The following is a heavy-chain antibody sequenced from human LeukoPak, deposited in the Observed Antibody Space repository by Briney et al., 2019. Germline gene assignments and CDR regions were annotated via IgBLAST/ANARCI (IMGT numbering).Heavy chain of an antibody. Sequence: PGRSLRLSCAASGFNLSRYGMHSVRPAPGTGVEWVAVIWYDGSNKYYADSVKGRFTISRDNSKNTLYLQMNSLRAEDTAVYYCAKDTRPVGATYDYWGQGTLVTVSS. J-gene: IGHJ4*02. V-gene: IGHV3-33*06. CDR3: AKDTRPVGATYDY. CDR1: GFNLSRYG. CDR2: IWYDGSNK. D-gene: IGHD1-26*01.